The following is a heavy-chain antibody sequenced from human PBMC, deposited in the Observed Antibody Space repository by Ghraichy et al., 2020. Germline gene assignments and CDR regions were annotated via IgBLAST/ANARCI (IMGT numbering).Heavy chain of an antibody. CDR1: GGSISSYY. Sequence: ESLNISCTVSGGSISSYYWSWIRQPPGKGLEWIGYIYYSGSTNYNPSLKSRVTISVDTSKNQFSLKLSSVTAADTAVYYCASIGYCTNGVCYGNSMDVWGQGTTVTVSS. V-gene: IGHV4-59*01. CDR3: ASIGYCTNGVCYGNSMDV. J-gene: IGHJ6*02. CDR2: IYYSGST. D-gene: IGHD2-8*01.